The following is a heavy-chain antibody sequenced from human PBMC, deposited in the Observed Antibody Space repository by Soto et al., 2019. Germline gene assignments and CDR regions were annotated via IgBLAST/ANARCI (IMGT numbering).Heavy chain of an antibody. Sequence: ASVKVSCKASGYTFTSYYMHWVRQAPGQGLEWMGIINPSGGSTSYAQKFQGRVTMTRDTSTSTVYMELRSLRSDDTAVYCCARGQRVVVAAMLDAFDIWGQGTMVTVSS. V-gene: IGHV1-46*01. D-gene: IGHD2-15*01. J-gene: IGHJ3*02. CDR1: GYTFTSYY. CDR3: ARGQRVVVAAMLDAFDI. CDR2: INPSGGST.